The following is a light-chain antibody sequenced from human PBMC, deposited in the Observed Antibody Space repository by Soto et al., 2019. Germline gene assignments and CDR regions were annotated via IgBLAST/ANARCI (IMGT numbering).Light chain of an antibody. CDR3: QSYDSSLSGYV. Sequence: QSVLTQPPSVSGAPGQRVTISCTGSSSNIGAGYDLHWYQQLPGTAPKLLIYDDNNRPSGVPDRFSGSKSGTSASLAITGLQAEDEADYYSQSYDSSLSGYVFGTGTKLTVL. J-gene: IGLJ1*01. CDR1: SSNIGAGYD. V-gene: IGLV1-40*01. CDR2: DDN.